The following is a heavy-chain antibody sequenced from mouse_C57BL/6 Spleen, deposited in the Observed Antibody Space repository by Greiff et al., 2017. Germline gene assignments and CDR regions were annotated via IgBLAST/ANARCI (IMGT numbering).Heavy chain of an antibody. J-gene: IGHJ4*01. CDR1: GFTFSSYA. CDR3: ARDCGTMVGMDY. CDR2: ISDGGSYT. V-gene: IGHV5-4*01. D-gene: IGHD2-1*01. Sequence: EVKLVESGGGLVKPGGSLKLSCAASGFTFSSYAMSWVRQTPEKRLAWVATISDGGSYTYYPDNVKGRFTISRDNAKNNLYLQMSHLKSEDTAMYYCARDCGTMVGMDYWGQGTSVTVSS.